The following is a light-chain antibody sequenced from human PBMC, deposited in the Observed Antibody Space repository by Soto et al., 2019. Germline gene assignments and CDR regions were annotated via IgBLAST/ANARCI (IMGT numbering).Light chain of an antibody. Sequence: QSVLTQPASVPGSPGQSITISCTGTSSDDGGYNYVSWYQQQAGKAPTLISHGVSNRASGGSNRFSGSTSVNNASLTISGLQAGDEADSYRDSYTSSRAYVFGIGTKVT. CDR2: GVS. CDR1: SSDDGGYNY. J-gene: IGLJ1*01. V-gene: IGLV2-14*01. CDR3: DSYTSSRAYV.